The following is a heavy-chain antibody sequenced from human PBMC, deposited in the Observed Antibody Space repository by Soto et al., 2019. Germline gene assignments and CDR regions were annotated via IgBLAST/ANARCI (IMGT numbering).Heavy chain of an antibody. V-gene: IGHV1-69*13. Sequence: SVNVSRKTSVGTFSSYAISLVRKAPGQGLEWMGGIIPIFGTANYAQKFQGRVTINADESTSTAYMELSSLRSEDTAVYYCARDRWYPIVGATGVYYYYYGMAVWGQGTTVTVFS. J-gene: IGHJ6*02. D-gene: IGHD1-26*01. CDR3: ARDRWYPIVGATGVYYYYYGMAV. CDR1: VGTFSSYA. CDR2: IIPIFGTA.